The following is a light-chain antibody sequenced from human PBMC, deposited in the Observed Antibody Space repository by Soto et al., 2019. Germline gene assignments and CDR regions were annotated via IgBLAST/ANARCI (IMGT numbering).Light chain of an antibody. J-gene: IGLJ1*01. V-gene: IGLV2-14*03. CDR2: GVN. Sequence: QSVLTQPASVSGSPGQSITISCTGTVSDVGGYDSVSWYQQHPGRAPKLIIYGVNNRPSGVSTRFSASKSADTASLTISGLQAEEEANYYCCSYTTSTTYVFGTGTKVTVL. CDR3: CSYTTSTTYV. CDR1: VSDVGGYDS.